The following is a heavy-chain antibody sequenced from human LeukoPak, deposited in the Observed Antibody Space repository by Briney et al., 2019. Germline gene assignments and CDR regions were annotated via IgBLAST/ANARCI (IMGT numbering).Heavy chain of an antibody. CDR3: ARGLGYCSSTSCRTSLDI. CDR1: GFTFSSYA. V-gene: IGHV3-23*01. J-gene: IGHJ3*02. D-gene: IGHD2-2*01. CDR2: ISGSGGNT. Sequence: GGSLRLSCAASGFTFSSYAMSWVRQAPGKGLEWVSGISGSGGNTYYADSVKGRFTISRDNSKNTLYLQMNSLRAEDTAVYYCARGLGYCSSTSCRTSLDIWGQGTMVTVSS.